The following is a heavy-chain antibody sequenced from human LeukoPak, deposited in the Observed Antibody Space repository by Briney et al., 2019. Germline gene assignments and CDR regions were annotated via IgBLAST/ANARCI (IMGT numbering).Heavy chain of an antibody. J-gene: IGHJ6*03. CDR2: ITSSSSYI. CDR1: GFTFSSYG. D-gene: IGHD1-26*01. CDR3: ARDPYSGGYGDYYYYYMDV. Sequence: GGSLRLSCAASGFTFSSYGMHWVRQAPGKGLEWVSSITSSSSYIYYADSVKGRFTISRDNAKNSLYLQINSLRAEDTAVYYCARDPYSGGYGDYYYYYMDVWGKGTTVTISS. V-gene: IGHV3-21*01.